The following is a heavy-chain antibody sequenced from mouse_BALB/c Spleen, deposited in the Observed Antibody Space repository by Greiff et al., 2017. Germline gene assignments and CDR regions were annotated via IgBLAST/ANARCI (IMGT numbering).Heavy chain of an antibody. CDR3: ARSFYYYGSSVYYFDY. Sequence: EVKLEESGGGLVQPGGSRKLSCAASGFTFSSFGMHWVRQAPEKGLEWVAYISSGSSTIYYADTVKGRFTISRDNPKNTLFLQMTSLRSEDTAMYYCARSFYYYGSSVYYFDYWGQGTTLTVSS. D-gene: IGHD1-1*01. CDR1: GFTFSSFG. V-gene: IGHV5-17*02. J-gene: IGHJ2*01. CDR2: ISSGSSTI.